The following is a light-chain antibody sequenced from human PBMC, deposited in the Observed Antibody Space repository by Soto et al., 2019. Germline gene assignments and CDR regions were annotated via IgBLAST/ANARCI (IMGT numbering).Light chain of an antibody. CDR3: SSYKSSSTLLYV. CDR1: SSDVGGYNY. CDR2: DVS. J-gene: IGLJ1*01. Sequence: QSALTQPASVSGSPGQSITISCTGTSSDVGGYNYVSWYQQHPGKAPKLMIYDVSNRPSGVSNRFSGSKSGNTASLTISGLQAEDEADYYSSSYKSSSTLLYVFGTGTKLTVL. V-gene: IGLV2-14*01.